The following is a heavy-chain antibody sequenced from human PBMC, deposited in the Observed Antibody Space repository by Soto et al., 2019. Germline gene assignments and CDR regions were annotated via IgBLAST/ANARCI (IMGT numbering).Heavy chain of an antibody. CDR3: AKDRYSGTYPTGFDY. V-gene: IGHV3-30*18. CDR1: GFTFSSYG. J-gene: IGHJ4*02. D-gene: IGHD1-26*01. CDR2: ISYDGGNE. Sequence: GGSLRLSCAGSGFTFSSYGIHWVRQAPGKGLEWVALISYDGGNEKYTESVKDRFTISRDDSHNVAYLQMSSLRTEDTAMYYCAKDRYSGTYPTGFDYWGQGSLVTVSS.